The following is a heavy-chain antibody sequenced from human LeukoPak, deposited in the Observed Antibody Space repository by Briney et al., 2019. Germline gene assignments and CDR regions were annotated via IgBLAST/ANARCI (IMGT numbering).Heavy chain of an antibody. CDR2: IKEDGSEK. J-gene: IGHJ4*02. D-gene: IGHD6-13*01. CDR3: ASSRWCAFDS. Sequence: GGSRRLSCVASGFYFSAYLMSWVRQAPGKGLEWVAHIKEDGSEKYYVDSVKGRFTVSRDNAKNSLYLQMNSLRAEDTAVYSCASSRWCAFDSWGRGTLVTVSS. CDR1: GFYFSAYL. V-gene: IGHV3-7*02.